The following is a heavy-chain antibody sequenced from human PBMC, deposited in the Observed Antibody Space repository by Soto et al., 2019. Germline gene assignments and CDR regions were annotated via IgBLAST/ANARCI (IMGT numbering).Heavy chain of an antibody. CDR3: ATRLGYCSGGSCVYYYYGMDV. J-gene: IGHJ6*02. CDR1: GYTLTELS. D-gene: IGHD2-15*01. Sequence: GASVKVSCKVSGYTLTELSMHWVRHAPGKGLEWMGGFDPEDGETIYAQKFQGRVTMTEDTSTDTAYMELSSLRSEDTAVYYCATRLGYCSGGSCVYYYYGMDVWGQGTTVTVSS. V-gene: IGHV1-24*01. CDR2: FDPEDGET.